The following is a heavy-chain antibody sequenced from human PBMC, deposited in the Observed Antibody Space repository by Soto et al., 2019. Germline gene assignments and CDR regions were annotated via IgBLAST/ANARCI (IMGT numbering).Heavy chain of an antibody. J-gene: IGHJ6*02. D-gene: IGHD1-7*01. V-gene: IGHV1-2*02. CDR1: GYTFTDYY. Sequence: ASVKVSCKASGYTFTDYYMHWVRQAPGQGLEWMGWINPNSGGTNYAQKFQGRVTMTRDTSITTAYMELSRLRSDDTAVYYCARKLELRGSYYYYYDMDVWGQGTTVTVSS. CDR2: INPNSGGT. CDR3: ARKLELRGSYYYYYDMDV.